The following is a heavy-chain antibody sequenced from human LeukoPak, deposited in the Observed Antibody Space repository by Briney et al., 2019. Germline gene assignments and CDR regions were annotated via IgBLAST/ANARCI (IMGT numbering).Heavy chain of an antibody. D-gene: IGHD1-26*01. Sequence: GGSLRLSCAASGFKFSNSDMHWVRQSAGKGLEWVSTIGTEADPFYPDSVKGRFTISRDNAKDSLYLQVNSLRVGDTGVYYCATGERPPPYTTDAWYFALWGRGTLVTVSS. CDR3: ATGERPPPYTTDAWYFAL. CDR2: IGTEADP. V-gene: IGHV3-13*05. J-gene: IGHJ2*01. CDR1: GFKFSNSD.